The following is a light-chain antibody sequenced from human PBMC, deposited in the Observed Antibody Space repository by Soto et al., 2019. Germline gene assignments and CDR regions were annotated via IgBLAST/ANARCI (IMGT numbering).Light chain of an antibody. Sequence: IQMTHSPSSVSASVLYRVSITFLASQGISNWLAWYQQKPGRAPKLLIYAASSLQSGVPSRFSGSGSGTEFTLTISSLQPDDFATYYCQHYNSYSEAFGQGTKVDIK. CDR2: AAS. V-gene: IGKV1D-16*01. CDR3: QHYNSYSEA. J-gene: IGKJ1*01. CDR1: QGISNW.